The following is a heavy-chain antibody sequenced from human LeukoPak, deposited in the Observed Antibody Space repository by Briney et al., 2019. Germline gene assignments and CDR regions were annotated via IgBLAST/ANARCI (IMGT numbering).Heavy chain of an antibody. J-gene: IGHJ4*02. Sequence: PSETLSLTCTVSGASMSNSYWRWVRQPAGKGLEWIGHIQDRGSTIYNPSLGSRVTMSLNTPKNQFSLKLNSVTAADTAVYYCTRGQWLDVCDFWGQGTLVTVSS. CDR1: GASMSNSY. D-gene: IGHD6-19*01. CDR2: IQDRGST. CDR3: TRGQWLDVCDF. V-gene: IGHV4-4*07.